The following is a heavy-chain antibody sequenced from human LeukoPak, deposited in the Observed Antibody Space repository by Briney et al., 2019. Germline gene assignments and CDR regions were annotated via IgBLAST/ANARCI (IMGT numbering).Heavy chain of an antibody. CDR3: ARDYKDYGDYPDY. V-gene: IGHV1-2*02. CDR1: GYTFTGYY. J-gene: IGHJ4*02. Sequence: ASVKVSCKASGYTFTGYYMHWVRQAPGQGLEWMGWINPNSGGTNYAQKFQGRVTMTRGTSISTAYMELSRLRSDDTAVYYCARDYKDYGDYPDYWGQGTLVTVSS. D-gene: IGHD4-17*01. CDR2: INPNSGGT.